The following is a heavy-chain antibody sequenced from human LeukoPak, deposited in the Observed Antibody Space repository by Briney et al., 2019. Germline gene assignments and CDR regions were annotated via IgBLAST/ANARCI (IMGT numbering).Heavy chain of an antibody. CDR3: ARGYFDWFYFDY. CDR2: INAGNGNT. Sequence: ASVKVSCKASGYTFTSYAMHWVRQAPGQRLEWMGWINAGNGNTKYSQEFQGRVTITRDTSASTAYMELSSLRSEDMAVYYCARGYFDWFYFDYWGQGTLVTVSS. D-gene: IGHD3-9*01. V-gene: IGHV1-3*03. CDR1: GYTFTSYA. J-gene: IGHJ4*02.